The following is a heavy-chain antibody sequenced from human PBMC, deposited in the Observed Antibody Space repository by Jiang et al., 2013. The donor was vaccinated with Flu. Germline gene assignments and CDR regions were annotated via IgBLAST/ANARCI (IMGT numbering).Heavy chain of an antibody. CDR2: IDAGNGNT. CDR3: ASAAADDYVWGSYLLTWKNHYYYGMDV. D-gene: IGHD3-16*02. CDR1: GYTFSSYA. V-gene: IGHV1-3*01. Sequence: CKASGYTFSSYAMHWVRQAPGQGLEWMGWIDAGNGNTKYSQKFQGRVTITRDTSASTAYMELSSLRSDDTAVYYCASAAADDYVWGSYLLTWKNHYYYGMDVWGQGTTVTVSS. J-gene: IGHJ6*02.